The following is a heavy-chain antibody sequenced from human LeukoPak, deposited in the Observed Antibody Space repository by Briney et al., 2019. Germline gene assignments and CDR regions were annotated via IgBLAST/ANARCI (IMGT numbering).Heavy chain of an antibody. D-gene: IGHD3-10*01. CDR3: AKLLRGVVVPYFDY. J-gene: IGHJ4*02. Sequence: PGGSLRLSCAASGITLRSYAMSWARQAPGKGLEWVSAISGSGDRTYHADSVKGRFTVSRDTSKNTLFLQMNSLRAEDTAVYYCAKLLRGVVVPYFDYWGQGTLVTVSS. CDR1: GITLRSYA. CDR2: ISGSGDRT. V-gene: IGHV3-23*01.